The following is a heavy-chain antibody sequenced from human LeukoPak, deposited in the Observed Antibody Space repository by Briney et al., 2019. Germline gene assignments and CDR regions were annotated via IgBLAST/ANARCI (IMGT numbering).Heavy chain of an antibody. CDR3: ATVTGERRTRYYFDY. V-gene: IGHV1-24*01. Sequence: ASVKVSCKVSGYTLTELSMHWVRQAPGKGLEWMGGFDPEDGETIYAQKFQGRVTMTEDTSTDTAYMELSSLRSEDTAVYCCATVTGERRTRYYFDYWGQGTLVTVSS. D-gene: IGHD7-27*01. CDR2: FDPEDGET. CDR1: GYTLTELS. J-gene: IGHJ4*02.